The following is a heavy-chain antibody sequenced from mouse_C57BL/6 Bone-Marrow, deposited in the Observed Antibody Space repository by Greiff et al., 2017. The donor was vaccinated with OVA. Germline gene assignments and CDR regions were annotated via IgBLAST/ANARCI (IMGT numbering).Heavy chain of an antibody. CDR1: GYAFTNYL. Sequence: VQLQQSGAELVRPGTSVKVSCKASGYAFTNYLIEWVKQRPGQGLEWIGVINPGSGGTNYNEKFKGKATLTADKSSSTAYMQLSSLTSEDSAVYFCARGLSFDYWGQGTTLTVSS. CDR2: INPGSGGT. V-gene: IGHV1-54*01. CDR3: ARGLSFDY. J-gene: IGHJ2*01.